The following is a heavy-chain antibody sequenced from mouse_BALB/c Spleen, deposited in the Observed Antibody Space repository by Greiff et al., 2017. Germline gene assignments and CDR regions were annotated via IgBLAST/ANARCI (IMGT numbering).Heavy chain of an antibody. CDR2: ISYSGST. J-gene: IGHJ4*01. V-gene: IGHV3-2*02. CDR3: AYRYEAMDY. D-gene: IGHD2-14*01. Sequence: EVQRVESGPGLVKPSQSLSLTCTVTGYSITSDYAWNWIRQFPGNKLEWMGYISYSGSTSYNPSLKSRISITRDTSKNQFFLQLNSVTTEDTATYYCAYRYEAMDYWGQGTSVTVSS. CDR1: GYSITSDYA.